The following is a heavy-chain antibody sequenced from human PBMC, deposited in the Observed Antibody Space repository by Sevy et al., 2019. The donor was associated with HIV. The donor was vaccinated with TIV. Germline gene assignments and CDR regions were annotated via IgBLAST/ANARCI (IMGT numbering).Heavy chain of an antibody. CDR3: ARDRGEILRSAFKS. V-gene: IGHV3-33*08. J-gene: IGHJ4*02. CDR2: ISHDGRNHK. Sequence: GESLKISCAASGFTFGEYGMQWVRQAPGKGLEWVAVISHDGRNHKYNADFVKGRFTISRDNSKNMVYLQMNSLRVEDTAIYYCARDRGEILRSAFKSWGQGTLVTVSS. CDR1: GFTFGEYG. D-gene: IGHD3-10*01.